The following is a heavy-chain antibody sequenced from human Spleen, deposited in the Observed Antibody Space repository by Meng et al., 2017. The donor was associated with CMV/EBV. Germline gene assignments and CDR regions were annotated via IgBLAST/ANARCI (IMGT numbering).Heavy chain of an antibody. D-gene: IGHD3-3*01. J-gene: IGHJ5*02. CDR2: IYPDDSDT. CDR3: ARQGLDFYNWFDP. V-gene: IGHV5-51*01. CDR1: GYSFTSYW. Sequence: KVSCKGSGYSFTSYWIGWVRQMPGKGLEWMGIIYPDDSDTRYSPSFQGQVTISADKSISTAYLQWSSLKASDTAMYYCARQGLDFYNWFDPWGQGTLVTVSS.